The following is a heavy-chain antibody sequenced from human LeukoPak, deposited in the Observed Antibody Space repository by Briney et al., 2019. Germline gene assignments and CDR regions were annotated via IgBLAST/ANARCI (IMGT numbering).Heavy chain of an antibody. J-gene: IGHJ4*02. CDR3: ARRRKAAAPNLYFDY. V-gene: IGHV4-39*01. CDR1: GGSISSSSYY. Sequence: PSETLSLTCTVSGGSISSSSYYWGWIRQPPGKGLEWIGSIYYSGSTYYNPSLKSRVTISVDTSKNQFSLKLSSVTAADTAVYYCARRRKAAAPNLYFDYWGQGTLVTVSS. D-gene: IGHD6-13*01. CDR2: IYYSGST.